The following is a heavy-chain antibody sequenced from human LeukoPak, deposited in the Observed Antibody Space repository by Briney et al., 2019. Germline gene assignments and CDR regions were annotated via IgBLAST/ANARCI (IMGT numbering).Heavy chain of an antibody. CDR3: AKGSPSGFKWELYPGDY. CDR2: IRYDGSNK. CDR1: GFTFSSYG. V-gene: IGHV3-30*02. D-gene: IGHD1-26*01. J-gene: IGHJ4*02. Sequence: GGSLRLSCAASGFTFSSYGMHWVRQAPGKGLEWVAFIRYDGSNKYYADSVKGRFTISRDNSKNTLYLQMNSLRAEDTAVYYCAKGSPSGFKWELYPGDYWGQGTLVTVSS.